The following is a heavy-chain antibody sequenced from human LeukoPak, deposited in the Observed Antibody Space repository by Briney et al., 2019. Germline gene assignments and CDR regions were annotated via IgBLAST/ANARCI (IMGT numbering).Heavy chain of an antibody. J-gene: IGHJ3*02. Sequence: SETLSLTCTVSGGSISSYYRSWVRQPPGKGLEWIGYIYYSGSTNYNPSLKSRVTISLDTSNNQISLKLSSVTAADTAVYYCARSRYDDNSGHPPVFDIWGQGTMVTVSS. CDR1: GGSISSYY. CDR2: IYYSGST. CDR3: ARSRYDDNSGHPPVFDI. V-gene: IGHV4-59*08. D-gene: IGHD3-22*01.